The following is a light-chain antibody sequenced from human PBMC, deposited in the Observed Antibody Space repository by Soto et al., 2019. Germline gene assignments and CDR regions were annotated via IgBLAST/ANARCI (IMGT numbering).Light chain of an antibody. CDR2: GAS. CDR3: QQYNNWLRT. CDR1: QTVRSN. V-gene: IGKV3-15*01. J-gene: IGKJ2*01. Sequence: EIVMTQSPATLSVSPGERATLSCRASQTVRSNLAWYQQKPGQAPRLLIYGASTRATGIPVRFSGSGSGTEFTLTISSLQSEDFAIYYCQQYNNWLRTFGQGTKLEIK.